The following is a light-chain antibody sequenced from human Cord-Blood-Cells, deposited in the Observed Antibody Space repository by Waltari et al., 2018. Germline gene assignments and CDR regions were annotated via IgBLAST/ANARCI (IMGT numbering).Light chain of an antibody. CDR3: QQYKSYGT. CDR1: QSISSW. Sequence: DIQMTQSPSTLYASVGDRVTITCRASQSISSWLAWYQQKPGKAPKLLFYYASSLESGVPSRFSGSGSGTEFTLTINSLQPDDFATYYCQQYKSYGTFGQGTKVEIK. CDR2: YAS. J-gene: IGKJ1*01. V-gene: IGKV1-5*01.